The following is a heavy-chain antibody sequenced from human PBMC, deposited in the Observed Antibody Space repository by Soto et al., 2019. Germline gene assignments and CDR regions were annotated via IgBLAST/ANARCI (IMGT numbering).Heavy chain of an antibody. CDR1: GYTFTTFY. V-gene: IGHV1-46*04. Sequence: QAHLVQSGAEVKKPGASVKLSCRASGYTFTTFYIHWVRQAPGQGLEWMGVLNPSGGSTIYARKLQGRVTMTTDTSTSTVSMELSSLRSEDTAVYYCARDQRDRYDHTSPDYWYFGLDVWGQGTTVTVSS. D-gene: IGHD2-2*01. CDR3: ARDQRDRYDHTSPDYWYFGLDV. CDR2: LNPSGGST. J-gene: IGHJ6*02.